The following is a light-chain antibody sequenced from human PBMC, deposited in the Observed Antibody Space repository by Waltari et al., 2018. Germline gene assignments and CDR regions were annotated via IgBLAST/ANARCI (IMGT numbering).Light chain of an antibody. CDR2: EVS. J-gene: IGLJ3*02. CDR3: CSYAGSGTLL. CDR1: SSDVGNYNL. Sequence: QSALTQPASVSGSPGQSITISCTGTSSDVGNYNLVSWYQHHPGKAPKFMIYEVSKRPSGISNRFFCSNSGKTASLTISGLQAEDEADYYCCSYAGSGTLLFGGGTKLTVL. V-gene: IGLV2-23*02.